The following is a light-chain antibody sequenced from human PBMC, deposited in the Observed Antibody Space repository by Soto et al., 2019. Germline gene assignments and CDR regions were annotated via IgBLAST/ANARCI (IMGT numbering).Light chain of an antibody. CDR1: SRDVGGYNY. V-gene: IGLV2-14*01. CDR2: GVS. CDR3: SSYTSSSIVV. J-gene: IGLJ2*01. Sequence: QSALTQPASVSGSPGQSITISCTGTSRDVGGYNYVSWYQQHPGQAPKLMIYGVSSRPSGVSNRFSGSKSGNTASLTISGLQAEDEADYYCSSYTSSSIVVFGGGTKLTVL.